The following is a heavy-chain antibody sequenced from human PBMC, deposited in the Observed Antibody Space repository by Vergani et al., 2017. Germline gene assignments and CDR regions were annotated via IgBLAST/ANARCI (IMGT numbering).Heavy chain of an antibody. CDR2: INPSGGHT. V-gene: IGHV1-46*03. J-gene: IGHJ4*02. CDR3: ARGEYVLLTGYRY. D-gene: IGHD3-9*01. CDR1: GYIFSNYE. Sequence: QVQVVQSGAEVKKSGASVKVSCKTSGYIFSNYEMHWVRQAPGQGLEWMGIINPSGGHTHYVQKLQGRVTMTRDTSTSTVYMELSSLRSEDTAIYYCARGEYVLLTGYRYWGQGTLVTVSA.